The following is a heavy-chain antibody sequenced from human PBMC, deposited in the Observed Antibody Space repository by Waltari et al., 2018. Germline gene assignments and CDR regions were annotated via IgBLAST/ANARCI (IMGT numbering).Heavy chain of an antibody. D-gene: IGHD6-19*01. CDR1: GGSISSSSYY. V-gene: IGHV4-39*07. J-gene: IGHJ4*02. CDR3: ARGRDLSGYSSGWYAY. CDR2: IYYSGST. Sequence: QVQLQQWGAGLLKPSETLSLTCTVSGGSISSSSYYWGWIRQPPGKGLEWIGSIYYSGSTYYNPSLKSRVTISVDTSKNQFSLKLSSVTAADTAVYYCARGRDLSGYSSGWYAYWGQGTLVTVSS.